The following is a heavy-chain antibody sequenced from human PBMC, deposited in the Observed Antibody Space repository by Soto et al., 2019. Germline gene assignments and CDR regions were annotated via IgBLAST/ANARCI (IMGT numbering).Heavy chain of an antibody. D-gene: IGHD3-22*01. CDR2: FWCDGRNK. Sequence: GGLQRHPCTAFGLNFRDYGVHRVSQAPGKGLEWVAVFWCDGRNKYYADSVKGRFTISRDNAKNTLYLQMNSLRAEDTAVYYCDRGYRGGFGLWGQGTMVTV. CDR3: DRGYRGGFGL. J-gene: IGHJ3*01. CDR1: GLNFRDYG. V-gene: IGHV3-33*03.